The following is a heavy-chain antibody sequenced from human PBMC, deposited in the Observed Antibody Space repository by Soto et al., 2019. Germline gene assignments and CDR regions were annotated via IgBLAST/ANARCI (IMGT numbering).Heavy chain of an antibody. J-gene: IGHJ4*02. D-gene: IGHD1-26*01. Sequence: ASVKVSCKASGYTFTSYSMRWVRQAPGQGLEWMGIINPSGGSTRYAQKFQGRVTMTRDTSTSTVYMELSSLRSEDTAVYYCASVTDGSYYALDYWGQGTLVTVSS. V-gene: IGHV1-46*01. CDR2: INPSGGST. CDR3: ASVTDGSYYALDY. CDR1: GYTFTSYS.